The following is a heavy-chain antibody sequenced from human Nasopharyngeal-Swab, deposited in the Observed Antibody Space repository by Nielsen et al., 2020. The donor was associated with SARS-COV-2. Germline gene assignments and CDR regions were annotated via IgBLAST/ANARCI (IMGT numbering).Heavy chain of an antibody. V-gene: IGHV3-23*01. CDR3: AKTLGQQLGYYYYYYMDV. Sequence: VRQAPGKGLKWVSVISGSGDSTYYADSVKGRFTISRDNSKNTVYLQMNSLKAEDTAVYYCAKTLGQQLGYYYYYYMDVWGKGTTVTVSS. D-gene: IGHD6-13*01. J-gene: IGHJ6*03. CDR2: ISGSGDST.